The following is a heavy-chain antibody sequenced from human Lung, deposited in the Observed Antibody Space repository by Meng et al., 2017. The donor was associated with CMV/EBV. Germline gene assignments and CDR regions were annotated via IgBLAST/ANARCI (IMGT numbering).Heavy chain of an antibody. J-gene: IGHJ5*02. CDR2: IYTSGNA. CDR3: AEYDSSGYEGS. CDR1: GGSFRSNY. Sequence: GAGPEIHSHTASLPFSVLGGSFRSNYVWWRRAPAGKGLVGMGRIYTSGNANYNTSPESRDTMSVDTSKNQFSLKLRYVTGADTAVYYCAEYDSSGYEGSWGQGTLVTVSS. V-gene: IGHV4-59*10. D-gene: IGHD3-22*01.